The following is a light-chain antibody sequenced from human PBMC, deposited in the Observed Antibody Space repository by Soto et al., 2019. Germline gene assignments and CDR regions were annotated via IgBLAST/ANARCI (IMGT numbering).Light chain of an antibody. V-gene: IGKV1-6*01. CDR1: QDIRNE. J-gene: IGKJ2*01. CDR3: LQDYDYPYT. Sequence: AIQMTQSPSSLPASVGDRITITCRASQDIRNELGWYQQKPGKAPNLLIYAASSLHTGVPSRFSGSGSGTDFTLTISSLQPEDFATYYCLQDYDYPYTFGQGTKLEIK. CDR2: AAS.